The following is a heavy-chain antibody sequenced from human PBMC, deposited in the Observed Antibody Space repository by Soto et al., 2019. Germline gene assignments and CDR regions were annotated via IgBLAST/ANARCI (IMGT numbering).Heavy chain of an antibody. CDR3: AKESEFRGVIGYYYYGMDV. CDR1: GXTFSSYG. CDR2: ISYDGSNK. D-gene: IGHD3-10*01. Sequence: LRLSFAASGXTFSSYGMHWVRQAPGKGLEWVAVISYDGSNKYYADSVKGRFTISRDNSKNTLYLQMNSLRAEDTAVYYCAKESEFRGVIGYYYYGMDVWGQGTTVTVPS. J-gene: IGHJ6*02. V-gene: IGHV3-30*18.